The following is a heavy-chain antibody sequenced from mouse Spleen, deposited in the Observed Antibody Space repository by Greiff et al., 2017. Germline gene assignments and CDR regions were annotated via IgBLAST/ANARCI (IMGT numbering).Heavy chain of an antibody. CDR2: ISYDGSN. J-gene: IGHJ2*01. V-gene: IGHV3-6*01. Sequence: EVKLVESGPGLVKPSQSLSLTCSVPGYSITSGYYWNWIRQFPGNKLEWMGYISYDGSNNYNPSLKNRISITRDTSKNQFFLKLNSVTTEDTATYYCAHYDGSSWGYFDYWGQGTTLTVSS. CDR1: GYSITSGYY. D-gene: IGHD1-1*01. CDR3: AHYDGSSWGYFDY.